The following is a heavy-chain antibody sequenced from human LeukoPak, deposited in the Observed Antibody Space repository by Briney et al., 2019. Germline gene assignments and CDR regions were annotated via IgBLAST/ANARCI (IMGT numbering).Heavy chain of an antibody. CDR2: ISTGSTYT. V-gene: IGHV3-11*06. CDR3: ARDDMRGYSYGYGY. Sequence: GGSLRLSCAAFGFTFSDYYMSWIRQAPGKGLEWVSHISTGSTYTNYADSVKGRFTISRDNAKNSLYLQMNSLRAEDTAVYYCARDDMRGYSYGYGYWGQGTLVTVSS. D-gene: IGHD5-18*01. J-gene: IGHJ4*02. CDR1: GFTFSDYY.